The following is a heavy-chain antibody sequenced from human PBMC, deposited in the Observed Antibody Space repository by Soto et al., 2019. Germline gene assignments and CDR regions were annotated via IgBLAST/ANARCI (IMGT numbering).Heavy chain of an antibody. V-gene: IGHV1-2*04. J-gene: IGHJ6*02. Sequence: KVSCKASGSTFTGYSIHWVRQAPGQGLAWMGWINPNSGGTNYAQKFQGWVTMTRDTSISTAYMELSRLRSDDTAVYYCARGRRDCSGGSCYYYYYYGMDVWGQGTTVTVSS. CDR3: ARGRRDCSGGSCYYYYYYGMDV. CDR2: INPNSGGT. CDR1: GSTFTGYS. D-gene: IGHD2-15*01.